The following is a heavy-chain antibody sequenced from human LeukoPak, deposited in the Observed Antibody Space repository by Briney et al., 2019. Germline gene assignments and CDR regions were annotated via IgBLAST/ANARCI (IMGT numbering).Heavy chain of an antibody. Sequence: SETLSLTCTVSGYSISSGYYWGWIRQPPGKGLEWIGSIYHSGSTYYNPSLKSRVTISVDTSKNQFSLKLSSVTAADTAVYYCARDRDGFSGGYWGQGTLVTVSS. V-gene: IGHV4-38-2*02. CDR3: ARDRDGFSGGY. CDR1: GYSISSGYY. J-gene: IGHJ4*02. CDR2: IYHSGST. D-gene: IGHD5-24*01.